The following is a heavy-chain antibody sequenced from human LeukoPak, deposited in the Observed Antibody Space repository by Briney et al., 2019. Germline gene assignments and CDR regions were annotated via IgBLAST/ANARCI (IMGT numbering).Heavy chain of an antibody. D-gene: IGHD2-21*01. CDR1: GFTFSSYS. CDR2: ISSSSSYI. Sequence: PGGSLRLSCAASGFTFSSYSMNWVRQAPGKGLEWVSSISSSSSYIYYADSVKGRFTISRDNAKNSLYLQMNSLRAEDTAVYYCAREFIHASYYYYYYMDVWGKGTTVTVSS. J-gene: IGHJ6*03. V-gene: IGHV3-21*01. CDR3: AREFIHASYYYYYYMDV.